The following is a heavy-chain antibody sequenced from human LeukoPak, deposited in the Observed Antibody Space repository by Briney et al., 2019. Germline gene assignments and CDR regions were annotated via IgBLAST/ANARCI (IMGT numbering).Heavy chain of an antibody. CDR3: ARGQKYRSGYTVTELGSGYFDY. CDR1: GYTFTNYG. J-gene: IGHJ4*02. D-gene: IGHD5-18*01. Sequence: ASVKVSCKASGYTFTNYGITWVRQAPGQGLEWMGWISGYNGNTNYAQKLQDRVTMTTDTSTSTVYMELRSLRSDDTAVYYCARGQKYRSGYTVTELGSGYFDYWGQGTLVTVSS. V-gene: IGHV1-18*01. CDR2: ISGYNGNT.